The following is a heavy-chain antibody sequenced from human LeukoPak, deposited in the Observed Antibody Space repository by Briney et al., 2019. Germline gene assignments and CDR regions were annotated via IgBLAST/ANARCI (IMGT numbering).Heavy chain of an antibody. J-gene: IGHJ5*02. CDR2: ISGSSSII. D-gene: IGHD3-10*01. CDR1: GFPFSGYS. Sequence: GGSLRLSCAASGFPFSGYSMNWVRQAPGKGLEWVPYISGSSSIIYYADSVKGRFTISRDNAKSSLYLQMNSLRAEDTAVYYCARARPYGSGRNWFDPWGQGALVTVSS. V-gene: IGHV3-48*04. CDR3: ARARPYGSGRNWFDP.